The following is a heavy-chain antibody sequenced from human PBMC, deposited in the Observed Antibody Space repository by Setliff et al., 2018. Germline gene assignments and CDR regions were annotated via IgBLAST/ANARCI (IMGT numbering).Heavy chain of an antibody. V-gene: IGHV4-59*08. CDR1: GGSISSDY. CDR3: ARSHYYASGNSHYYYMDV. J-gene: IGHJ6*03. CDR2: FYHSASS. D-gene: IGHD3-10*01. Sequence: LSLTCNVSGGSISSDYWARIRQPPGKALEWIGYFYHSASSNYNPSLKGRVTMSADTSKKQLYLSLTSVSVADTAMYYCARSHYYASGNSHYYYMDVWSKGTAVTVSS.